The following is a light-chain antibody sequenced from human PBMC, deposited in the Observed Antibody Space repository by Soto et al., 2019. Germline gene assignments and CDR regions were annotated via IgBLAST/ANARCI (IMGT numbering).Light chain of an antibody. J-gene: IGKJ1*01. CDR2: AAS. Sequence: DIQMTQSPSSLSASVGDRVTITCRASQGISKSLAWYQQRPGDVPKLLIYAASTLQSGVPSRFSGSGFGTDFTIAIGSLQPEDVATYYCQKYDRAPWTFGQGTKVEIK. CDR3: QKYDRAPWT. V-gene: IGKV1-27*01. CDR1: QGISKS.